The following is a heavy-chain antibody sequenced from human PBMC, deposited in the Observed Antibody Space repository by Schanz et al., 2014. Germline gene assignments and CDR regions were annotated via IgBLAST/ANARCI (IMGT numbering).Heavy chain of an antibody. V-gene: IGHV3-48*01. CDR1: GFTFSSYG. CDR2: ISGSSSTK. J-gene: IGHJ4*02. D-gene: IGHD3-3*01. Sequence: EGQLLESGGGLVQPGGSLRLSCAASGFTFSSYGMSWVCQAPGKGLEWVSYISGSSSTKYYADSVKGRFTISRDNGKKALYLLMSRLTAENAAVYCWTRGPITIQGGPMDFWGQGTLVTVSS. CDR3: TRGPITIQGGPMDF.